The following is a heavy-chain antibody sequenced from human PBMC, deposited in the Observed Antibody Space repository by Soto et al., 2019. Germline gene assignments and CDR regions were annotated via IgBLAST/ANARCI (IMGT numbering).Heavy chain of an antibody. CDR2: ISWNSGSI. CDR1: GFSFDDYA. CDR3: AKGQSVLWFGEPLDY. Sequence: EVQLVESGGGLVQPGRSLRLSCAASGFSFDDYAMHWVRQAPGKGLEWVSSISWNSGSIGYADSVKGRFTISRDNAKNSLYLQMHSLRTEDTALYYCAKGQSVLWFGEPLDYWGQGTLVTVSS. D-gene: IGHD3-10*01. J-gene: IGHJ4*02. V-gene: IGHV3-9*01.